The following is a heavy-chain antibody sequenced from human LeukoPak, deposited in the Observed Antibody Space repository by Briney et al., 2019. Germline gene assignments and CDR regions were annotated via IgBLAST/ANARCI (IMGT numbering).Heavy chain of an antibody. V-gene: IGHV3-33*01. Sequence: PGRSLRLSCAASGFSFSTYGMHWVRQVPGRGLDWVAVIWYDGSKKYYADSVKGRFTISRDDSKSTLYLQMNSLRAEDTATYYCVSDPGVVAYYFDSWGQGTLVTVSS. J-gene: IGHJ4*02. CDR1: GFSFSTYG. CDR2: IWYDGSKK. D-gene: IGHD6-6*01. CDR3: VSDPGVVAYYFDS.